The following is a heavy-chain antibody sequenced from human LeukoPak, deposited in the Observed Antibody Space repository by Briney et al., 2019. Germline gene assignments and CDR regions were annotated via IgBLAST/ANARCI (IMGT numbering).Heavy chain of an antibody. CDR1: GFTFSSYT. D-gene: IGHD6-19*01. Sequence: GGSLRLSCAASGFTFSSYTMSWVRQAPGKGLEWVSGISWNSGSIGYADSEKGRFTISRDNAKNSLYLQMNSLRAEDTALYYCAKSVAGTLDYWGQGTLVTVSS. V-gene: IGHV3-9*01. J-gene: IGHJ4*02. CDR3: AKSVAGTLDY. CDR2: ISWNSGSI.